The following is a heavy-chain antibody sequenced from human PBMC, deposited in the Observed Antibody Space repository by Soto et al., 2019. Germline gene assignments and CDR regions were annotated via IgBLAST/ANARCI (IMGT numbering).Heavy chain of an antibody. CDR2: ISGSGGST. D-gene: IGHD6-6*01. CDR1: GFTFKSYA. CDR3: AKDSSSTYYFDY. Sequence: GGSLGLSCAASGFTFKSYAMSWVREAPGKGLEWVSAISGSGGSTYYADSVKGRFTISRDNSKNTLYLQMNSLRAEDTAVYYCAKDSSSTYYFDYWGQGTLVTVSS. V-gene: IGHV3-23*01. J-gene: IGHJ4*02.